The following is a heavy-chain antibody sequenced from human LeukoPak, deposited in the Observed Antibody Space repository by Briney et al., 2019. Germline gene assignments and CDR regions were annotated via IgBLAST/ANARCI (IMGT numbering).Heavy chain of an antibody. D-gene: IGHD6-13*01. CDR2: IYSGGST. Sequence: GGSLRLSCAASGFTVSSNYMSWVRQAPGKGLEWASVIYSGGSTYYADSVKGRFTISRDNSKNTLYLQMNSLRAEDTAVYYCAREWAAAGIDYWGQGTLVTVSS. CDR1: GFTVSSNY. J-gene: IGHJ4*02. CDR3: AREWAAAGIDY. V-gene: IGHV3-53*01.